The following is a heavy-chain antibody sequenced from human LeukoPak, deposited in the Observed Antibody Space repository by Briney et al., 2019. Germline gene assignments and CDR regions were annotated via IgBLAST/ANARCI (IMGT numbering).Heavy chain of an antibody. J-gene: IGHJ4*02. D-gene: IGHD6-19*01. CDR3: ARQYGYSSGWFGY. CDR2: INYSGST. V-gene: IGHV4-59*08. CDR1: GGSISSYY. Sequence: PSETLSLTCTVSGGSISSYYWSWIRQPPGKGLEWIGYINYSGSTNYSPSLKSRVTISVDTSKDQFTLRLSSVTAADTAVYYCARQYGYSSGWFGYWGQGTLVTVSS.